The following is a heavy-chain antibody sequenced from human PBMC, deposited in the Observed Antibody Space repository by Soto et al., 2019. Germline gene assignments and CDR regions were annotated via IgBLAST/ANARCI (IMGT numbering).Heavy chain of an antibody. V-gene: IGHV1-69*08. Sequence: QVQLVQSGAEVKKPGSSVKVSCKASGGTFSSYTISWVRQAPGQGLEWMGRIIPILGIANYAQKFQGRVTITADKSTSTAYMELSSLRSEDTAVYYCARDGDYVSDTVGYYGMDVWGQGTTVTVSS. CDR3: ARDGDYVSDTVGYYGMDV. D-gene: IGHD4-17*01. CDR2: IIPILGIA. CDR1: GGTFSSYT. J-gene: IGHJ6*02.